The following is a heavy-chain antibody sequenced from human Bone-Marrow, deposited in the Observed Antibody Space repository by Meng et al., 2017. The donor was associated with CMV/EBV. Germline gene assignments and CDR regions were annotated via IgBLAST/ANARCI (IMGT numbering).Heavy chain of an antibody. J-gene: IGHJ4*02. Sequence: SETLSLTCAVYGGSFSGYYWSWIRQPPGKGLEWIGEINHSGSTNYNPSLKSRVTISVDTSKNQFSLKLSSVTAADTAVYYCARGRVPAALFDYWGQGTLVTVSP. V-gene: IGHV4-34*01. CDR3: ARGRVPAALFDY. D-gene: IGHD2-2*01. CDR2: INHSGST. CDR1: GGSFSGYY.